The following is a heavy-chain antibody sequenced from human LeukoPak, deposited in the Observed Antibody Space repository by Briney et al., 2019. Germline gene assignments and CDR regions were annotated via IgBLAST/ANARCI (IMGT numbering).Heavy chain of an antibody. Sequence: GGSLRLSCAASGFAFSHYWMNWVRQAPGKGLVWVANIEHDGSEKSYVDSVKGRFTISRDNAKNLLYLQMNSLRAEDTAVYYCARESENWFDPWGQGTLVTVSS. CDR2: IEHDGSEK. V-gene: IGHV3-7*01. CDR1: GFAFSHYW. J-gene: IGHJ5*02. CDR3: ARESENWFDP.